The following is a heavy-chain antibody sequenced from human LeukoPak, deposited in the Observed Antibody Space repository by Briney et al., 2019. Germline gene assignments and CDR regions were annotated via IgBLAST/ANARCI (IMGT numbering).Heavy chain of an antibody. V-gene: IGHV4-59*01. J-gene: IGHJ6*03. CDR3: ARISYYYYYMDV. CDR2: IYYSGST. CDR1: GDSISSYY. Sequence: SETLSLTCTVSGDSISSYYWSWIRQPPGKGLEWIGYIYYSGSTNYNPSLKSRGTISVDTSKNQFSLKLSSVTAADTAVYYCARISYYYYYMDVWGKGTTVTVSS.